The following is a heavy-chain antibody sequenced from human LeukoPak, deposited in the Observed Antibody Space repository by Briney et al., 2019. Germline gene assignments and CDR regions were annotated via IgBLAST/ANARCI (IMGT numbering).Heavy chain of an antibody. J-gene: IGHJ4*02. CDR2: ISYDGSNK. V-gene: IGHV3-30*18. CDR1: GFTFSSYG. CDR3: AKDTFRDGYNYLDY. Sequence: GGSLRLSCAASGFTFSSYGMHWVRQAPGKGLEWVAVISYDGSNKYYADSVKGRFTISRDNSKNTLYLQMNSLRAEDTAVYYCAKDTFRDGYNYLDYWGQGTLVTVSS. D-gene: IGHD5-24*01.